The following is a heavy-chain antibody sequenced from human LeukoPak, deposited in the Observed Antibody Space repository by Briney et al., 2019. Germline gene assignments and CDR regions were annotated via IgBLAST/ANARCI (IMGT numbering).Heavy chain of an antibody. CDR3: ARVYCSGGSCSNPLYYYYGMDV. CDR1: GYTFTSYA. V-gene: IGHV1-3*01. J-gene: IGHJ6*02. Sequence: ASVKVSCKASGYTFTSYAMHWVRQAPGQRLEWMGWINAGNGNTKYSQKFQGRVTITRDTSASTAYMELSSLRSDDTAVYYCARVYCSGGSCSNPLYYYYGMDVWGQGTTVTVSS. D-gene: IGHD2-15*01. CDR2: INAGNGNT.